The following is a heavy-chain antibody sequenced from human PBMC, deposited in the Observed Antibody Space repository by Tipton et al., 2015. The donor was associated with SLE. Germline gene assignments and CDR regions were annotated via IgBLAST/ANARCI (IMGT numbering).Heavy chain of an antibody. J-gene: IGHJ4*02. CDR2: IYYSGST. CDR3: ARGGGLIAARQGNYFDY. D-gene: IGHD6-6*01. V-gene: IGHV4-39*07. Sequence: TLSLTCTVSGGSISSSSYYWGWIRQPPGKGLEWIVSIYYSGSTYYNPSLKSRVTISVDTSKNQFSLKLSSVTAADTAVYYCARGGGLIAARQGNYFDYWGQGTLVTVPS. CDR1: GGSISSSSYY.